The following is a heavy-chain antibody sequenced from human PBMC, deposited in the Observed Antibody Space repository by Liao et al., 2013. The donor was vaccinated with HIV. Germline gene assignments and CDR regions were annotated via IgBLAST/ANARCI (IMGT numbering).Heavy chain of an antibody. Sequence: QVQLQESGPGLVKPSETLSLTCDVSGYSISRGYYWAWFRQPPGEGLEWVGSIKSRGSTYYNPSLKSRLTISVDTSKNQFSLGLNTVTAADTAVYYCARDRREECTVPYSCFYYYYIDVWGSGPRSPSP. CDR3: ARDRREECTVPYSCFYYYYIDV. CDR1: GYSISRGYY. CDR2: IKSRGST. J-gene: IGHJ6*03. V-gene: IGHV4-38-2*02. D-gene: IGHD2-8*02.